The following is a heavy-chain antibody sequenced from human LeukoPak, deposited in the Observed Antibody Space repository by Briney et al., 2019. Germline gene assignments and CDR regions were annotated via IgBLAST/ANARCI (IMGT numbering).Heavy chain of an antibody. D-gene: IGHD2-21*02. V-gene: IGHV1-69*04. CDR1: GDTFSNYA. J-gene: IGHJ4*02. CDR3: ARSGGDPFDY. Sequence: ASVKVSCKPSGDTFSNYAISWVRQDPGQGLEWMGRIIPILGIAHYAQKFQGRVTITADKSTSTAYMELSSLRSEDTAVYYCARSGGDPFDYWGQGTLVTVSS. CDR2: IIPILGIA.